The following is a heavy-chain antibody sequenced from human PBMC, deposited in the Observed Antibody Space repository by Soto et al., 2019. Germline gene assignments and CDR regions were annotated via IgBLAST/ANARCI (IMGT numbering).Heavy chain of an antibody. V-gene: IGHV1-8*01. Sequence: QVQLVQSGAEVKKPGTSVKVSCRASGYTFTSYDINWVRQATGQGLEWMGWMNPNSGNTVYAQRFQGRVTMTRNTSISTAYMELSSLRSEDTAVYYCARERNWFDSWGQGTLVTVSS. CDR2: MNPNSGNT. CDR3: ARERNWFDS. CDR1: GYTFTSYD. J-gene: IGHJ5*01.